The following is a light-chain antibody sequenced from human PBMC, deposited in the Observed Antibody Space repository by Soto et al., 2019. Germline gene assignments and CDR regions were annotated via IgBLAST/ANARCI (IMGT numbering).Light chain of an antibody. J-gene: IGKJ5*01. CDR3: QQRHMWPIT. CDR2: GAS. Sequence: EIVLTHASATLSLSLGEGATLSCRASQSVSSYLAWYQQRPGQAPRLLIYGASTRATGFPARFSGSGSGTDFTLTINSLEPEDSAVYYCQQRHMWPITFGQGTRLEIK. V-gene: IGKV3-11*01. CDR1: QSVSSY.